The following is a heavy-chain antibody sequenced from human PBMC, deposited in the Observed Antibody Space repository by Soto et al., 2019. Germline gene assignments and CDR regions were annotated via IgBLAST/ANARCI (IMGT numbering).Heavy chain of an antibody. D-gene: IGHD3-10*01. CDR1: GGSFSGYY. CDR3: ARGLGSGSYLLYYYYYGMDV. Sequence: SETLSLTCAVYGGSFSGYYWSWIRQPPGKGLEWIGEINHSGSTNYNPSLKSRVTISVDTSKNQFSLKLSSVTAADTAVYYCARGLGSGSYLLYYYYYGMDVWGQGTTATVSS. J-gene: IGHJ6*02. CDR2: INHSGST. V-gene: IGHV4-34*01.